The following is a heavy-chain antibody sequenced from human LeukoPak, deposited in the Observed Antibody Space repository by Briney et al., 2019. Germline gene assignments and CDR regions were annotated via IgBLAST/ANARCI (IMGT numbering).Heavy chain of an antibody. Sequence: QTGGSLRLSCAASGFTFSSYWMGWVRQAPGKGLEWVANIKQDGSEKYYVDSVKGRFTISRDNAKNSLYLQMNSLRAEDTAVYYCARDLTAYCGGDCYSEFGYWGQGTLVTVSS. CDR1: GFTFSSYW. V-gene: IGHV3-7*01. D-gene: IGHD2-21*01. CDR3: ARDLTAYCGGDCYSEFGY. J-gene: IGHJ4*02. CDR2: IKQDGSEK.